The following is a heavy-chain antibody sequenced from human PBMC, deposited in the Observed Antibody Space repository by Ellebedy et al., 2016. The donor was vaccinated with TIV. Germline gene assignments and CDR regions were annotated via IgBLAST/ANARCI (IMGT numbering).Heavy chain of an antibody. D-gene: IGHD2-15*01. CDR2: INPSGGST. CDR3: ARDRGKGAVVVVAPMFPTAKYFYGMDV. V-gene: IGHV1-46*01. J-gene: IGHJ6*01. CDR1: GYTFTNYH. Sequence: ASVKVSXKASGYTFTNYHMHWVREAPGQGLEWLGIINPSGGSTRYEQKFQGRVTMTRDTSTNTVYMDLSSLRAEDTAVYYCARDRGKGAVVVVAPMFPTAKYFYGMDVWGQGTTVTVSS.